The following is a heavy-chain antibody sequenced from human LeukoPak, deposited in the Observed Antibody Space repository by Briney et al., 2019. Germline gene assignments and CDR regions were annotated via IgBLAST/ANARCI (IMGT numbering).Heavy chain of an antibody. CDR3: ARAYDFRDAFDI. D-gene: IGHD3-3*01. CDR1: GYIFTNYY. CDR2: INSSGDST. J-gene: IGHJ3*02. Sequence: ASVKVSCKASGYIFTNYYMHWVRQAPGQGLEWMGKINSSGDSTNSAQKFQGRVSMTRDTSASTVYMEVSSLRSEDTAVYYCARAYDFRDAFDIWGQGTMVTVSS. V-gene: IGHV1-46*01.